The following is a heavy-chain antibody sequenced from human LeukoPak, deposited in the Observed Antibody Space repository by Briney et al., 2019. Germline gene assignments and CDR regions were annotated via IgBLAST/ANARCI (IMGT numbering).Heavy chain of an antibody. Sequence: SETLSLTCTVSGGSISSYYWSWIRQPPGKGLEWIGYIYYSGSTNYNPSLKSRVTISVDTSKNQFSLKLSSVTAADTAVYYCARGGSGWEYYFDYWGQGTLDTVSS. D-gene: IGHD6-19*01. CDR1: GGSISSYY. CDR2: IYYSGST. J-gene: IGHJ4*02. V-gene: IGHV4-59*01. CDR3: ARGGSGWEYYFDY.